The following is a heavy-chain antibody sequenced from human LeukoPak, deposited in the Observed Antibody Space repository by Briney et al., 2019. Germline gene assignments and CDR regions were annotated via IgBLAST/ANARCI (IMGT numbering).Heavy chain of an antibody. CDR1: GYTFTSYD. CDR2: MNPNTADT. J-gene: IGHJ3*02. Sequence: ASVKVSCKASGYTFTSYDINWVRQAPGQGLEWMGWMNPNTADTAFAQKFQGRVTMTRNTAINTAYMELSSLTSEDTAVYFCARGLVLSWIWGENNLFKLGAFDMWGQGTMVTVSS. D-gene: IGHD2-2*03. V-gene: IGHV1-8*01. CDR3: ARGLVLSWIWGENNLFKLGAFDM.